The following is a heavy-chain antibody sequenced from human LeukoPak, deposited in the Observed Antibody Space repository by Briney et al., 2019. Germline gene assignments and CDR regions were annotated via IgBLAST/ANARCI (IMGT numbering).Heavy chain of an antibody. D-gene: IGHD4-11*01. CDR2: INHSGST. CDR1: GGSFSGYY. CDR3: ARDGTVTTTNWFDP. V-gene: IGHV4-34*01. J-gene: IGHJ5*02. Sequence: PSETLSLTCAVYGGSFSGYYWSWIRQPPGKGLEWIGEINHSGSTNYNPSLKSRVTISVDTSKNQFSLKLSSVTAADTAVYYCARDGTVTTTNWFDPWGQGTLVTVSS.